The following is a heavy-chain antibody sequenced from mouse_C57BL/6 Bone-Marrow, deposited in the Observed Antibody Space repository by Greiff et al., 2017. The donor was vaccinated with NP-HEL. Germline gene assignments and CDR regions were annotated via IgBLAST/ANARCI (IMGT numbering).Heavy chain of an antibody. Sequence: EVKLMESGPGLVKPSQSLSLTCSVTGYSITSGYYWNWIRQFPGNKLEWMGYISYDGSNNYNPSLKNRISITRDTSKNQFFLKLNSVTTEDTATYYCARETNYSNPFDYWGQGTTLTVSS. CDR3: ARETNYSNPFDY. V-gene: IGHV3-6*01. D-gene: IGHD2-5*01. CDR2: ISYDGSN. CDR1: GYSITSGYY. J-gene: IGHJ2*01.